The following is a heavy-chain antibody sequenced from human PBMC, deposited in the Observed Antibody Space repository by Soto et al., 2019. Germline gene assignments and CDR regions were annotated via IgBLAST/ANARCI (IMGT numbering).Heavy chain of an antibody. Sequence: VGSLRLSCAASGFTFSSYGMHWVRQAPGKGLEWVAVISYDGSNKYYADAVKGRFTISRDNSKNTLYLEMNSLTAEDTAVYYCPKLDHVWSGYYSTYYYYGMDVWGQGTTVTVSS. CDR2: ISYDGSNK. CDR3: PKLDHVWSGYYSTYYYYGMDV. J-gene: IGHJ6*02. CDR1: GFTFSSYG. V-gene: IGHV3-30*18. D-gene: IGHD3-3*01.